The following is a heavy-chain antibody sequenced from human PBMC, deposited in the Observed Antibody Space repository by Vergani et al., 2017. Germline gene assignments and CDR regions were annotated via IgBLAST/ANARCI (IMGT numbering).Heavy chain of an antibody. Sequence: QMQLVQSGPEVKKPETSVKVSCKASGFTFTISAMQWVRQARGQRLEWIGWIVVGSGNTNYAQKFQERVTITRDMSTSTAYMELSSLRSEDTAVYYCAADLVGATEGNFDYWGQGTLVTVSS. CDR2: IVVGSGNT. D-gene: IGHD1-26*01. CDR1: GFTFTISA. V-gene: IGHV1-58*02. J-gene: IGHJ4*02. CDR3: AADLVGATEGNFDY.